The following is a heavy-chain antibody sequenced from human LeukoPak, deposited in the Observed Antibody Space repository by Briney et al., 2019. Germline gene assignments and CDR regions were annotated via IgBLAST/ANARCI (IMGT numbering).Heavy chain of an antibody. J-gene: IGHJ4*02. V-gene: IGHV3-23*01. CDR1: GFTFSSYA. D-gene: IGHD3-22*01. CDR2: ISGSGGST. Sequence: GGSLRLSCAASGFTFSSYAMSWVRQAPGKGLEWVSAISGSGGSTYYADSVKGRFTISRDNSENTLYLQMNSLRAEDTAVYYCARRPYYYDSSGLLVYFDYWGQGTLVTVSS. CDR3: ARRPYYYDSSGLLVYFDY.